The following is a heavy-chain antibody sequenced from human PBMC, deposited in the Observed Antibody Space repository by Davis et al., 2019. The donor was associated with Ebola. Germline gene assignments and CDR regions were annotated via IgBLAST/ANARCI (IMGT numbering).Heavy chain of an antibody. CDR2: IIPIFGTA. CDR1: GGTFSSYA. D-gene: IGHD4-17*01. J-gene: IGHJ6*02. CDR3: ARGVGYGDPYGMDV. V-gene: IGHV1-69*13. Sequence: AASVKVSCKASGGTFSSYAISWVRQAPGQGLEWMGGIIPIFGTANYAQKFQGRVTITADESTSTAYMELSSLRSEDTAVYYCARGVGYGDPYGMDVWDQGTTVTVSS.